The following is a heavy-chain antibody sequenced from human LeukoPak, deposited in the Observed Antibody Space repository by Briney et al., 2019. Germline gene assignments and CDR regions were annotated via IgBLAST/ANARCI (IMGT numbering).Heavy chain of an antibody. CDR1: GGSFSGYY. V-gene: IGHV4-34*01. J-gene: IGHJ1*01. D-gene: IGHD6-13*01. Sequence: SETLSLTCAVYGGSFSGYYWSWIRQPPGKGLEWIGEINHSGSTNYNPSLKSRVTISVDTSKNQFSLKLSSVTATDTAVYYCARHGGYSSPYLHWGQGTLVTVSS. CDR3: ARHGGYSSPYLH. CDR2: INHSGST.